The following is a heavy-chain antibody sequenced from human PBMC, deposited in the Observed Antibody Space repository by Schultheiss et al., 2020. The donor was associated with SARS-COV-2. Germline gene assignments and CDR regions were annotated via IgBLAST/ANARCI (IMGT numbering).Heavy chain of an antibody. CDR3: ARSTVSDYYYGMDV. CDR2: INHSGST. V-gene: IGHV4-39*07. CDR1: GGSISSGGYY. J-gene: IGHJ6*02. Sequence: SETLSLTCTVSGGSISSGGYYWSWIRQHPGKGLEWIGEINHSGSTNYNPSLKSRVTISVDRSKNQFSLKLSSVTAADTAVYYCARSTVSDYYYGMDVWGQGTTVTVSS. D-gene: IGHD4-17*01.